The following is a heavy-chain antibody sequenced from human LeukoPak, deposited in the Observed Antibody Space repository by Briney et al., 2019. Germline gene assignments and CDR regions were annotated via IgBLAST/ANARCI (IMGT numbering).Heavy chain of an antibody. CDR3: ARSNHGCHDY. CDR1: GFTFSSCG. Sequence: PGGSLRLSCAASGFTFSSCGMHWVRQAPGKGLVWVSRINNDGSSTPYADSVKGRFTISRDNAKNTLYLQMNSLRAEDTAVYYCARSNHGCHDYWGQGTLVTVSS. J-gene: IGHJ4*02. CDR2: INNDGSST. D-gene: IGHD4-11*01. V-gene: IGHV3-74*01.